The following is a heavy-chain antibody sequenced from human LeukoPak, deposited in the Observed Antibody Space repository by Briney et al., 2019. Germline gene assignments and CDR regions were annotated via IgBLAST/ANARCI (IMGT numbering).Heavy chain of an antibody. CDR1: GFTFSSYG. V-gene: IGHV3-30*03. J-gene: IGHJ4*02. D-gene: IGHD6-13*01. Sequence: PGGSLRLSCAASGFTFSSYGMHWVRQAPGKGLEWVAVISYDGSNKYYADSVKGRFTISRDNSKNTLYLQMNSLRAEDTAVYYCARDLFDSLGIPSVSDYWGQGTLVTVSS. CDR3: ARDLFDSLGIPSVSDY. CDR2: ISYDGSNK.